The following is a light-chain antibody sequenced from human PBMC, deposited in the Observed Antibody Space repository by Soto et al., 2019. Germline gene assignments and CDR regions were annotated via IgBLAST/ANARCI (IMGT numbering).Light chain of an antibody. CDR2: ENN. J-gene: IGLJ2*01. CDR3: GTWEGSLIVL. Sequence: QSVLTQPPSVSAAPGQKVTISCSGSSSNIGNNYVSWYQQLPGTAPKLLIFENNKRPSGIPDRFSGSRSGTSATLGIAGLQTGDEADYYCGTWEGSLIVLFGGGTKLTVL. CDR1: SSNIGNNY. V-gene: IGLV1-51*02.